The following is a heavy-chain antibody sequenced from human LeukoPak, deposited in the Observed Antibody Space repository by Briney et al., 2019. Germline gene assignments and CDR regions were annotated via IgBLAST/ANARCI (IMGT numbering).Heavy chain of an antibody. CDR3: ARDRISINALDM. J-gene: IGHJ3*02. V-gene: IGHV4-59*11. CDR2: ISHIGNT. D-gene: IGHD1-14*01. Sequence: PSETLSLTCTVSGASISGHYLTWIRQPPGKGLEWIGYISHIGNTNYNPSLKSRVTISVDTSKNQFSLKLTSVTAAGTAVYYCARDRISINALDMWGQGAMVTVSS. CDR1: GASISGHY.